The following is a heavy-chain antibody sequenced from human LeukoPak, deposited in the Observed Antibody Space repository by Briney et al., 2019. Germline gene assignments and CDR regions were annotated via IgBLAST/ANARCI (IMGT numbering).Heavy chain of an antibody. CDR3: ARGAAGSYSGIDY. V-gene: IGHV3-21*01. Sequence: GGSLRLSCAASGFSFSSYSMNWVRQAPGKRLEWVSSISSSSSYIYYADSVKGRFTISRDNAKNSLYLQMNSLRAEDTAVYYCARGAAGSYSGIDYWGQGTLVTVSS. D-gene: IGHD6-13*01. CDR1: GFSFSSYS. CDR2: ISSSSSYI. J-gene: IGHJ4*02.